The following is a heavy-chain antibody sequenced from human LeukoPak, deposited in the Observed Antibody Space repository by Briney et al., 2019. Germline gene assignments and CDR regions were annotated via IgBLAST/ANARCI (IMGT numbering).Heavy chain of an antibody. Sequence: SETLSLTCSVSGYSISSGSYWGWIRPSPGMGLEWIGFIYHSGTTYYNPSLKSRVTISVDTSKNQFSLRLISVTAADTAVYYCARGATQPMYYFDFWGQGTLVTVSS. CDR1: GYSISSGSY. CDR3: ARGATQPMYYFDF. CDR2: IYHSGTT. D-gene: IGHD5-12*01. V-gene: IGHV4-38-2*02. J-gene: IGHJ4*02.